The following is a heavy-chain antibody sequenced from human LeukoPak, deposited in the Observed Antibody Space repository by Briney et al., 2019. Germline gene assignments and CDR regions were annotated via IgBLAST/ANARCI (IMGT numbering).Heavy chain of an antibody. V-gene: IGHV1-8*01. CDR3: ARGFKSQVRGYLMDY. J-gene: IGHJ4*02. CDR2: MNPNSANT. D-gene: IGHD3-10*01. Sequence: ASVKVSCKASRYTFTSYDINWVRPATGQGLEWMGSMNPNSANTGYAQKFQGRVTMTRNTSISTAYMELSSLRSDDTAVYYCARGFKSQVRGYLMDYWGQGTLVTVSS. CDR1: RYTFTSYD.